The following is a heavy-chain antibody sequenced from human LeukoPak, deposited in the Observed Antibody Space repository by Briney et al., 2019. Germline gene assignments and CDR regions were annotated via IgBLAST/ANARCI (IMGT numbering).Heavy chain of an antibody. Sequence: GGSLRLSCAASGFTFSNYWMTWVRQAPGKGLEWVANIKEDGSEKYYVDSVKGRFTISRDNAKNSLYLQMNSLRVEDTAVYYCARGASSSATFSFDPWGQGTLVTVSS. CDR1: GFTFSNYW. V-gene: IGHV3-7*01. CDR3: ARGASSSATFSFDP. D-gene: IGHD2-2*01. CDR2: IKEDGSEK. J-gene: IGHJ5*02.